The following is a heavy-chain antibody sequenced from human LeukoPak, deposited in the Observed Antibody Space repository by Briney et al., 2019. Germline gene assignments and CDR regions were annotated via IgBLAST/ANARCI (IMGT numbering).Heavy chain of an antibody. J-gene: IGHJ6*02. CDR3: ARVYSSGWQSFYYYGMDV. V-gene: IGHV4-34*01. CDR1: GGSFSGYY. D-gene: IGHD6-19*01. CDR2: INRSGST. Sequence: PSETLSLTCAVYGGSFSGYYWSWIRQPPGKGLEWIGEINRSGSTNYNPSLKRRVTISVDTSKNQFSLKLSSVTAADTAVYYCARVYSSGWQSFYYYGMDVWGQGTTVTVSS.